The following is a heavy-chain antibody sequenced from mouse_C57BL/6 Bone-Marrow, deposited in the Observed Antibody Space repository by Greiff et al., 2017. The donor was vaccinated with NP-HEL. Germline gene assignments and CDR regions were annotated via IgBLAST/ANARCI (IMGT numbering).Heavy chain of an antibody. Sequence: VQLQQSGAELVRPGASVKLSCTASGFNIKDDYMHWVKQRPEQGLEWIGWIDPENGDTEYASKFQGKATIPADTSSNTAYLQLSSLTSEDTAVYYCTGKTAQAHWGQGTTLTVSS. CDR3: TGKTAQAH. V-gene: IGHV14-4*01. CDR2: IDPENGDT. CDR1: GFNIKDDY. D-gene: IGHD3-2*02. J-gene: IGHJ2*01.